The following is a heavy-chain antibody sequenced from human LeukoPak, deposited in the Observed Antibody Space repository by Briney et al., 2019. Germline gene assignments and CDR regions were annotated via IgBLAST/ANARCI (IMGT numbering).Heavy chain of an antibody. Sequence: PSETLSLTCTVSGGSISSSSYYWGWVRQAPGKGLEWVSAISGSGGSTYYADPVKGRFTISRDNSKNTLYLQMNSLRAEDTAVYYCAKDHSTSSVYYDFWSGYLQPVFDYWGQGTLVTVSS. D-gene: IGHD3-3*01. CDR2: ISGSGGST. J-gene: IGHJ4*02. V-gene: IGHV3-23*01. CDR1: GGSISSSSYY. CDR3: AKDHSTSSVYYDFWSGYLQPVFDY.